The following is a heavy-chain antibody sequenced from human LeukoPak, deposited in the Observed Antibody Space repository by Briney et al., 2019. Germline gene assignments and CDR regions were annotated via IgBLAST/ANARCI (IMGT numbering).Heavy chain of an antibody. J-gene: IGHJ4*02. CDR1: GGTFSSYA. V-gene: IGHV1-69*13. Sequence: SVKVSCKASGGTFSSYAISWVRQAPGQGLEWMGGIIPIFGTANYAQKFQGRVTITADESTSTAYMELSSLRSEDTAVYYCARVGSSGQKTPDYWGQGTLVTVSS. CDR2: IIPIFGTA. D-gene: IGHD6-6*01. CDR3: ARVGSSGQKTPDY.